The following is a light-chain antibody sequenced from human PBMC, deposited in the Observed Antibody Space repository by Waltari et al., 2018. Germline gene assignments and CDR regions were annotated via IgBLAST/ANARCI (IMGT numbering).Light chain of an antibody. Sequence: DVVMTQSPLSLSVTLGQPASISCRSSQSLVSSDGNTYFNWFHQRPGQSPRRLCYKVSNRDSGVPDRFSGSGSGTDFTLRISRVEAEDVGVYYCMQGIHRPWTFGQGTKVEIK. CDR3: MQGIHRPWT. CDR1: QSLVSSDGNTY. J-gene: IGKJ1*01. V-gene: IGKV2-30*01. CDR2: KVS.